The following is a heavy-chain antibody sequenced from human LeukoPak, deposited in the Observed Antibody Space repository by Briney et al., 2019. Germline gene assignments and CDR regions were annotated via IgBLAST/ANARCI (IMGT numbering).Heavy chain of an antibody. D-gene: IGHD5-24*01. CDR1: GGSISSYY. CDR3: ARLRDGYNSEFDP. CDR2: IYYSGST. Sequence: SETLSLTCTVSGGSISSYYWSWIWQPPRKGLEWIGYIYYSGSTNYNPSLKSRVTISVDTSKNQFSLRVSSVTAADTAIYYCARLRDGYNSEFDPWGQGTLVTVSS. J-gene: IGHJ5*02. V-gene: IGHV4-59*08.